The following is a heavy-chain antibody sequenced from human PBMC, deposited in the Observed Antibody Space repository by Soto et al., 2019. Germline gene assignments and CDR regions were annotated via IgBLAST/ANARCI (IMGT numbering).Heavy chain of an antibody. CDR3: ARRYSSAFDI. CDR2: IYYSGST. J-gene: IGHJ3*02. V-gene: IGHV4-59*08. Sequence: VSAGLPSPYHWRGIRQPPRKGLEWIGYIYYSGSTNYNPSLKSRVTISVDTSKNQFSLKLSSVTAADTAVYYCARRYSSAFDIWGQGTRVTVSS. D-gene: IGHD6-13*01. CDR1: AGLPSPYH.